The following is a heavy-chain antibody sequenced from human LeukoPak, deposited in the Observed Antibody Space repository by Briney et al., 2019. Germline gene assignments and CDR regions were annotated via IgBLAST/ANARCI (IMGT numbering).Heavy chain of an antibody. CDR1: GVTFSNSA. J-gene: IGHJ5*02. V-gene: IGHV3-23*01. D-gene: IGHD3-22*01. CDR3: VRGLAMILPTNWFDP. Sequence: PRGSLRLSCAASGVTFSNSAMTWVRQAPGKGLRWVSGIGGSGGATYYADYVKGRFTISRDKSKNTLYLQMNSLRAEDTAVYYCVRGLAMILPTNWFDPWGQGTLVTVSS. CDR2: IGGSGGAT.